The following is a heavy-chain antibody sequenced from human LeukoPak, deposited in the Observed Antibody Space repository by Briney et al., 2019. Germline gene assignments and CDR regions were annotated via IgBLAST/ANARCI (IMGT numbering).Heavy chain of an antibody. J-gene: IGHJ4*02. CDR1: GGTFSSYA. D-gene: IGHD2-2*01. V-gene: IGHV1-69*05. CDR3: ARAPEMVVPAAIDY. CDR2: IIPIFGTA. Sequence: SVKVSCKASGGTFSSYAISWVRQAPGQGLEWMGGIIPIFGTANYAQKFQGRVTITTDESTSTAYMELSRLRSDDTAVYYCARAPEMVVPAAIDYWGQGTLVTVSS.